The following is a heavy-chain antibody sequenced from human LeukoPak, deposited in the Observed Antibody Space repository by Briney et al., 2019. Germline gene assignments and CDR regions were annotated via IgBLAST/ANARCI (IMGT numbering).Heavy chain of an antibody. CDR2: INPNSGGT. Sequence: ASVKVSCKASGYTFTGYYMHWVRQAPGQGLEWMGWINPNSGGTNYAQKFQGRVTMTRDTSISTAYMELSRLRSDDTAVYYCAPAPIDRDAYNYPFDYWGQGTLVTVSS. V-gene: IGHV1-2*02. D-gene: IGHD5-24*01. CDR3: APAPIDRDAYNYPFDY. J-gene: IGHJ4*02. CDR1: GYTFTGYY.